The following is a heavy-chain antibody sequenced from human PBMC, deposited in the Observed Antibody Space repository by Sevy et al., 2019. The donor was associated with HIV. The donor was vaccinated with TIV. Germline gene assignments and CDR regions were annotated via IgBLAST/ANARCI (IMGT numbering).Heavy chain of an antibody. J-gene: IGHJ6*02. CDR3: SRGVISPVADV. Sequence: GGSLRLSCAASGFTFTDYYMSWIRQAPGKGLEWVSYITVTGITIYYADSVKGRFTISWDNAKNSLYLQMNSLRAEDTAVYYCSRGVISPVADVWGQGTTVTVSS. CDR2: ITVTGITI. V-gene: IGHV3-11*01. D-gene: IGHD2-21*01. CDR1: GFTFTDYY.